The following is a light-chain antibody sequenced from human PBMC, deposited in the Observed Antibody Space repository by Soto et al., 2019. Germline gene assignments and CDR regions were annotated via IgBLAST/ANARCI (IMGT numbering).Light chain of an antibody. CDR1: QSVATN. CDR3: QHYNSYSEA. J-gene: IGKJ1*01. V-gene: IGKV3-15*01. CDR2: GAS. Sequence: EIVMTQSPATLSVYPGERATLSCRASQSVATNLAWYQQKPGQPPRLLIYGASTRATGIPARFSGSGSGTEFTLTISSLQPDDFATYCCQHYNSYSEAFGQVTKVDIK.